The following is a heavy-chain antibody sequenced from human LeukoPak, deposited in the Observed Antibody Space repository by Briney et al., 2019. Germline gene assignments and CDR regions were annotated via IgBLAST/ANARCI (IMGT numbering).Heavy chain of an antibody. J-gene: IGHJ4*02. Sequence: ASVKVSCKASGYTFTGYYMHWVRQAPGQGLEWMGWINPNSGGTNYAQKLQGWVTMTRDTSISTAYMELSRLRSDDTAVYYWASGPNYFDYWGQGTLVTVSS. CDR1: GYTFTGYY. CDR2: INPNSGGT. CDR3: ASGPNYFDY. V-gene: IGHV1-2*04.